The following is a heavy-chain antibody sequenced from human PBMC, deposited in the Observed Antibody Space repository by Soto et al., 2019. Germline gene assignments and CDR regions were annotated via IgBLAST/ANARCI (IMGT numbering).Heavy chain of an antibody. J-gene: IGHJ5*02. CDR3: ARGDPMVRGVIEGWFDP. CDR2: MYYSGST. D-gene: IGHD3-10*01. Sequence: SDALSLTYNVSIGSISSGGSTLGWIRQHPGKGLEWIGYMYYSGSTYYNPSLKSRVTISVDTSKNQFSLKLSSATAADTAVYYCARGDPMVRGVIEGWFDPWGQGTLVT. CDR1: IGSISSGGST. V-gene: IGHV4-31*03.